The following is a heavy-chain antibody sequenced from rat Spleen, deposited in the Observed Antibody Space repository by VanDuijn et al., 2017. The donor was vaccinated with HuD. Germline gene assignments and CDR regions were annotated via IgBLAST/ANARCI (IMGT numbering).Heavy chain of an antibody. D-gene: IGHD1-9*01. CDR3: ASTYYGYTYYFDY. CDR2: INYSGST. Sequence: EVQLQESGPGLVKPSQSLSLTCSVTGYSITSNYWGWIRKFPGNEMEWIGHINYSGSTTYNPSLKSRISITRDTSKNQFFLQVNSVTTEDTATYYCASTYYGYTYYFDYWGQGVMVTVSS. V-gene: IGHV3-1*01. CDR1: GYSITSNY. J-gene: IGHJ2*01.